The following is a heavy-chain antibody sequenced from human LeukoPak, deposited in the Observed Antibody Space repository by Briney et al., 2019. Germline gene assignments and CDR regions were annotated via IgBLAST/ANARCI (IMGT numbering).Heavy chain of an antibody. J-gene: IGHJ2*01. D-gene: IGHD3-22*01. CDR3: AKGGGYYDSSGYPAYWYFDL. CDR1: GFSFSSYG. CDR2: ISNDGSDK. V-gene: IGHV3-30*18. Sequence: GSLRLSCAASGFSFSSYGMHWVRQAPGKGLEWVAVISNDGSDKYYADSVKGRFTISRDKSKKTLYLQMNSLRAEDTAVYYCAKGGGYYDSSGYPAYWYFDLWGRGTLVTVSS.